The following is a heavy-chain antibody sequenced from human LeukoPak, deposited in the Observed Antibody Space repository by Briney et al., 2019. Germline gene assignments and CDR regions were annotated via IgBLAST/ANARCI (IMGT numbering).Heavy chain of an antibody. Sequence: KPAGSLRFSRAAGGFSFNNAWMSWVRQAPGKGLEWVGRIGSKTDGGATDYAAPAKGRSTISRDGSESTLYLQINSLKSEDTAVYYCTPDRISSTWYPGNWGQGTLVTVSS. J-gene: IGHJ4*02. V-gene: IGHV3-15*04. D-gene: IGHD6-13*01. CDR2: IGSKTDGGAT. CDR1: GFSFNNAW. CDR3: TPDRISSTWYPGN.